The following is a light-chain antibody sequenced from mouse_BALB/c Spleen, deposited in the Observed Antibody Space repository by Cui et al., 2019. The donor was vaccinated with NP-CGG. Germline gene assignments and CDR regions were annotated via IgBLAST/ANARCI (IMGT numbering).Light chain of an antibody. CDR3: ALWTSNHWV. J-gene: IGLJ1*01. Sequence: QSVLTQEPALNTSPGETVTLTCRSSTGAVTTNNYANWVQEKPDHLFPGLIGGTTNRPPGVPARFSGSRIGDKAALTITGEQTEEEAIYFCALWTSNHWVFGGGTKLTVL. CDR1: TGAVTTNNY. CDR2: GTT. V-gene: IGLV1*01.